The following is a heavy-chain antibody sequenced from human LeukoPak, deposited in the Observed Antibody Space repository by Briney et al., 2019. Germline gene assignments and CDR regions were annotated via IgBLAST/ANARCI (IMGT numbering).Heavy chain of an antibody. D-gene: IGHD2-8*01. CDR2: LSDTGDSR. CDR3: AKGDCASGSCYFDD. CDR1: GFTLSKHP. J-gene: IGHJ4*02. V-gene: IGHV3-23*01. Sequence: GGSLRLSCAASGFTLSKHPMYWVRQAPGKGLEWVSSLSDTGDSRHYADSVKGRFTISRDSARSALYLQMNSLRAEDTVVYYCAKGDCASGSCYFDDWGQGSQVTVSS.